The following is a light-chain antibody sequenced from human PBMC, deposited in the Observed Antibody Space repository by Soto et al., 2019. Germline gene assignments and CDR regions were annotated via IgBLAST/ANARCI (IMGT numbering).Light chain of an antibody. V-gene: IGLV2-11*01. CDR3: QSYDNILSGPL. Sequence: QSALTQPRSVSGSPGQSVTISCTGTSSDVGRFEYVSWYQQHPGEAPKVVVYDITKRPSGVPDRFSGSKSGNTASLTISGLQAEDEADYYCQSYDNILSGPLFGGGTKVTVL. CDR1: SSDVGRFEY. J-gene: IGLJ3*02. CDR2: DIT.